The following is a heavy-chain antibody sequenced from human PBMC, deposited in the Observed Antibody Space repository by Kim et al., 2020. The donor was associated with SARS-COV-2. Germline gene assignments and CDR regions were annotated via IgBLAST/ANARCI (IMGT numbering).Heavy chain of an antibody. D-gene: IGHD2-21*02. J-gene: IGHJ1*01. CDR2: ISYDGSNK. CDR1: GFTFSSYG. V-gene: IGHV3-30*03. CDR3: VDGGDYTEYFQH. Sequence: GSLRLSCAASGFTFSSYGMHWVRQAPGKGLEWVAVISYDGSNKYYADSVKGRFTISRDNSKNTLYLQMNSLRAEDTAVYYCVDGGDYTEYFQHWGQGTLVNVSS.